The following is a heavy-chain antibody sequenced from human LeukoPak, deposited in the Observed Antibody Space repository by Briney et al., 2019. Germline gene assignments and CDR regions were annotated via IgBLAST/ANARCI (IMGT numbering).Heavy chain of an antibody. CDR3: ARVSIAAAGRDYYYYYYMDV. D-gene: IGHD6-13*01. J-gene: IGHJ6*03. CDR1: GGTFSSYA. Sequence: GASVKVSCKASGGTFSSYAISWVRQAPGQGLEWMGGIIPIFGTANYAQKFQGRVTITTDESTSTAYMELSSLRSEDTAVYYCARVSIAAAGRDYYYYYYMDVWGKGTTVTVSS. V-gene: IGHV1-69*05. CDR2: IIPIFGTA.